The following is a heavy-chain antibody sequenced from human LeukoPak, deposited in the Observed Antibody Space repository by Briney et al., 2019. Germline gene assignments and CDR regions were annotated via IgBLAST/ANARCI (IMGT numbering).Heavy chain of an antibody. CDR3: AKDGGLQQLPRGGDWYFDL. Sequence: PSETLSLTCTVSGGSINSFDWSWIRQPARKGLEWIGRMYTSGTTKYNPSLRSRVTMSVDTSKNQLSPKMSSVTAADTAVYYCAKDGGLQQLPRGGDWYFDLWGRGSLVTVSS. D-gene: IGHD6-13*01. J-gene: IGHJ2*01. V-gene: IGHV4-4*07. CDR1: GGSINSFD. CDR2: MYTSGTT.